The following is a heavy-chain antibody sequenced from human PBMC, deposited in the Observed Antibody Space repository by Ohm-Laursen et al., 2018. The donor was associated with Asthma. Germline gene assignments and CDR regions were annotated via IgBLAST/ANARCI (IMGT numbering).Heavy chain of an antibody. CDR2: IKSSGSNI. CDR3: TRGNLEGLQ. CDR1: GFTFSSYS. Sequence: SLRLSCSASGFTFSSYSMSWVRQAPGKGLEWVSSIKSSGSNIYYADSVRGRFTISRDNAKNSLYLQMDSLRVEDTAVYYCTRGNLEGLQWGQGTLVTVSS. J-gene: IGHJ4*02. D-gene: IGHD5-24*01. V-gene: IGHV3-21*01.